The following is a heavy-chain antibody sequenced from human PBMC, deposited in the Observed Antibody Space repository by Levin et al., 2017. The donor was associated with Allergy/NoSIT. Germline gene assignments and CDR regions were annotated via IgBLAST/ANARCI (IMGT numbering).Heavy chain of an antibody. CDR1: GFTFSSYS. J-gene: IGHJ6*03. CDR2: ISSSSSTI. CDR3: ARDVEYYDYVWGSYRSAPDYYMDV. Sequence: GESLKISCAASGFTFSSYSMNWVRQAPGKGLEWVSYISSSSSTIYYADSVKGRFTISRDNAKNSLYLQMNSLRAEDTAVYYCARDVEYYDYVWGSYRSAPDYYMDVWGKGTTVTVSS. D-gene: IGHD3-16*02. V-gene: IGHV3-48*01.